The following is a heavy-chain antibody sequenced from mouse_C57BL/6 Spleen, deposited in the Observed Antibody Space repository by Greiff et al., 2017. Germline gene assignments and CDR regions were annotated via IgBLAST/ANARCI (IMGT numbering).Heavy chain of an antibody. CDR1: GFNIKDYY. CDR3: SGGNREDPYDAIDY. J-gene: IGHJ4*01. CDR2: IDPEDGET. Sequence: VQLQQPGAELVKPGASVKLSCTASGFNIKDYYMHWVKQRTEQGLEWIGRIDPEDGETKYAPKFKGKATITADTSSNTAYLQLSSLTSEDTAVYYCSGGNREDPYDAIDYWGQGTSVTVSS. V-gene: IGHV14-2*01.